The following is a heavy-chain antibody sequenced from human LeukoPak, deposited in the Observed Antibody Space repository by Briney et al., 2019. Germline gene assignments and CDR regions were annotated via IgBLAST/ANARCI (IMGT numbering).Heavy chain of an antibody. V-gene: IGHV4-34*01. D-gene: IGHD6-19*01. CDR2: INHSGST. J-gene: IGHJ4*02. Sequence: SETLSLTCAVYGGSFSGYYWSWIRQPPGKGLEWIGEINHSGSTNYNPSLKSRVTISVDKSKNQFSLNLNSVTAADTAVYYCARGGSGWRAVDYWGQGTLVTVSS. CDR1: GGSFSGYY. CDR3: ARGGSGWRAVDY.